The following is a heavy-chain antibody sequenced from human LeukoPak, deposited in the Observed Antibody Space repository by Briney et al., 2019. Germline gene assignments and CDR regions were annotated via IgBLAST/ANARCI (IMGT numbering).Heavy chain of an antibody. CDR3: AKIYSSWGDYYYYYYMDV. V-gene: IGHV3-30*02. CDR2: IRYDGSNK. Sequence: GGSLRLSCAASGFTFSSYGMHWVRQAPGKGLEWVAFIRYDGSNKYYADSVKGRFTISRDNSKNTLYLQMNSLRAEDTAVYYCAKIYSSWGDYYYYYYMDVWGKGTTVTVSS. CDR1: GFTFSSYG. J-gene: IGHJ6*03. D-gene: IGHD6-13*01.